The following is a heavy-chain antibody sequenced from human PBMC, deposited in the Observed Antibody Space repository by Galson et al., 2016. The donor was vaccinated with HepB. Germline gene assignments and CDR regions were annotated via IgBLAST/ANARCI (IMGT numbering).Heavy chain of an antibody. V-gene: IGHV4-59*13. J-gene: IGHJ6*02. CDR1: GASISGYY. CDR3: TRDPVPEVGARYGMDV. CDR2: IDDSGYT. Sequence: SETLSLTCTVSGASISGYYWSWVRQPPGKGLEPIGYIDDSGYTNYNPSLKRRVTISVDASKNQYSLKLSPVTAADTAVYYCTRDPVPEVGARYGMDVWGQGTTVTVSS. D-gene: IGHD3-10*01.